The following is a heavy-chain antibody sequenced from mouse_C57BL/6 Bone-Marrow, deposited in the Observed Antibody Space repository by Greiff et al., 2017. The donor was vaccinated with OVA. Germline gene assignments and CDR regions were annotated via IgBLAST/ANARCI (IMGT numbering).Heavy chain of an antibody. Sequence: DVKLVESGGGLVKPGGSLKLSCAASGFTFSDYGMHWVRQAPEKGLEWVAYISSGSSTIYYADTVKGRFTISRDNAKNTLFLQMTSLRSEDTAMYYCARRGFTTVVAKYYAMDYWGQGTSVTVSS. D-gene: IGHD1-1*01. CDR1: GFTFSDYG. J-gene: IGHJ4*01. V-gene: IGHV5-17*01. CDR2: ISSGSSTI. CDR3: ARRGFTTVVAKYYAMDY.